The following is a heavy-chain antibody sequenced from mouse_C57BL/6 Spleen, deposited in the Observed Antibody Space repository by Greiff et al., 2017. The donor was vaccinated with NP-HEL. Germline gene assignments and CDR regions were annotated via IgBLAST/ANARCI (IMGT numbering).Heavy chain of an antibody. J-gene: IGHJ2*01. CDR2: IDPSDSET. CDR3: ARWSTTVSREDY. Sequence: QVQLQQPGAELVRPGSSVKLSCKASGYTFTSYRMHWVKQRPIQGLEWIGNIDPSDSETHYNQKFKDKATLTVDKSSSTAYMQLSSLTSEDSAVYYCARWSTTVSREDYWGQGTTLTVSS. CDR1: GYTFTSYR. D-gene: IGHD1-1*01. V-gene: IGHV1-52*01.